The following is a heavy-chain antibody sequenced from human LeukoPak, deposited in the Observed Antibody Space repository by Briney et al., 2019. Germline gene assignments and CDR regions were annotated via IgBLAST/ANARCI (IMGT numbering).Heavy chain of an antibody. V-gene: IGHV4-4*07. CDR1: GGSISSYY. J-gene: IGHJ4*02. Sequence: PSETLSLTCTVSGGSISSYYWSWIRQPAGKGLEWIGRIYTSGSTNYNPSLKSRVTMSVDTSKNQFSLKLSSVTAADTAVYYCARTDCSSTSCYMFDYWGQGTLVTVSS. D-gene: IGHD2-2*02. CDR2: IYTSGST. CDR3: ARTDCSSTSCYMFDY.